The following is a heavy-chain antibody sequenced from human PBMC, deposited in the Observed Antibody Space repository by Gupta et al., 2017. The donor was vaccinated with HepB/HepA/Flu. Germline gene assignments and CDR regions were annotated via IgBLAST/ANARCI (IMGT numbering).Heavy chain of an antibody. V-gene: IGHV4-34*01. D-gene: IGHD3-10*01. CDR2: INHSGST. CDR1: GGSFSGYY. CDR3: ARGPGGETDAFDI. Sequence: QVQLPQWGAGLLKPSETLSLTCAVYGGSFSGYYWSWIRQPPGKGLEWIGEINHSGSTNYNPSLKSRVTISLDTSKNQFSLKLSSVTAADTAVYYCARGPGGETDAFDIWGQGTMVTVSS. J-gene: IGHJ3*02.